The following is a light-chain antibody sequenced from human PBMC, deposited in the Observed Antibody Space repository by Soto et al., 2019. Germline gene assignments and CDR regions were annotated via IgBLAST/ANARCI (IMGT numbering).Light chain of an antibody. CDR1: SSGVGRYDY. CDR3: SSYTSDSSYV. CDR2: AVS. J-gene: IGLJ1*01. Sequence: SVLTQPASVSGCPGQSITISCTGTSSGVGRYDYVSWYQQLPGKAPQLMIYAVSNRPSGVSNRFTSSKSGNPASLFISGLQAEDEADYYCSSYTSDSSYVFGSGTNVTVL. V-gene: IGLV2-14*01.